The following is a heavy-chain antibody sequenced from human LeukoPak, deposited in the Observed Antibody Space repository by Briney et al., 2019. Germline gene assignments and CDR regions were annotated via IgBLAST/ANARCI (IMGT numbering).Heavy chain of an antibody. V-gene: IGHV4-39*02. Sequence: SETLSLTCTVSGGSISSSSYYWGWIRQPPGKGLEWIGSIYYSGSTYYNPSLKSRVTISVDTSKNQFSLKLSSVTAADTAVYYCAREKGYYMDYWGQGTLVTVSS. CDR2: IYYSGST. J-gene: IGHJ4*02. D-gene: IGHD3-3*01. CDR1: GGSISSSSYY. CDR3: AREKGYYMDY.